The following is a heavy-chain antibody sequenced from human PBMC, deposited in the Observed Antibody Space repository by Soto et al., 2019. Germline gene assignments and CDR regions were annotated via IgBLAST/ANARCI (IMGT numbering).Heavy chain of an antibody. Sequence: SETLSLTCTVSGGSISSGGYYWSWIRQHPGKGLEWIGYIYYSGSTYYNPSLKSRVTISVDTSKNQFSLKLSSVTAADTAVYYCASLLRGRAVAGIFDYWGQGTLVTVSS. CDR3: ASLLRGRAVAGIFDY. CDR1: GGSISSGGYY. V-gene: IGHV4-31*03. J-gene: IGHJ4*02. D-gene: IGHD6-19*01. CDR2: IYYSGST.